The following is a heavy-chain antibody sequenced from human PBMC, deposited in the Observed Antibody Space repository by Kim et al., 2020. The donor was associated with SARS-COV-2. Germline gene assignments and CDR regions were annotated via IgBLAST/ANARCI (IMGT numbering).Heavy chain of an antibody. J-gene: IGHJ4*02. D-gene: IGHD6-19*01. V-gene: IGHV4-34*01. Sequence: NYNPSLKSRVTISVDTSKNQFSLKLSSVTAADTAVYYCARWSGWYFIHDYWGQGTLVTVSS. CDR3: ARWSGWYFIHDY.